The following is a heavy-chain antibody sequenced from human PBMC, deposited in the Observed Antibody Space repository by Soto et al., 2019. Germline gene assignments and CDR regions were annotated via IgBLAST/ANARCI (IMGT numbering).Heavy chain of an antibody. CDR1: GLGFSIYE. CDR2: ITNSGSTK. J-gene: IGHJ6*01. CDR3: ARDGYGDPYYYYAMDV. V-gene: IGHV3-48*03. D-gene: IGHD4-17*01. Sequence: GSLRFSCAACGLGFSIYEMSRVHHAPGKGLEWLSYITNSGSTKYYADSVNGRFTIFRDNAKSSLYLQMNSLRAEDTAVYYCARDGYGDPYYYYAMDVWGQGTTVTVSS.